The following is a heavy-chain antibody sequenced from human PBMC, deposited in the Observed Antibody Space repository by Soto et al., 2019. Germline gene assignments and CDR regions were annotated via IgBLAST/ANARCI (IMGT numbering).Heavy chain of an antibody. CDR3: AHSDGGYEIIYFDF. J-gene: IGHJ4*02. D-gene: IGHD5-12*01. CDR2: IYYSDDR. Sequence: SGPTLVNPTQTLTLTCTFSGFSFTTAGVAVGWIRQTPGGALEWLTLIYYSDDRRFSPSLKTRLTITGDTSKNQVVLSLTNVDPGDTATYSCAHSDGGYEIIYFDFWGQGIPVTVSS. CDR1: GFSFTTAGVA. V-gene: IGHV2-5*01.